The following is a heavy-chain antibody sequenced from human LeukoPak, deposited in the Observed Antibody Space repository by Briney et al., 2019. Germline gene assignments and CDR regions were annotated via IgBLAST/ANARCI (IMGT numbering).Heavy chain of an antibody. Sequence: PSETLSLTCTVSGGSISSSSYNWGWIRQPPGKGLEWIGSIYYSGTTYYNTSLKSRVTISVDTSKNQFSLKLSFVTAADTAVYYCARHGHYYDSSGYYTPFDYWGQGTLVTVSS. CDR3: ARHGHYYDSSGYYTPFDY. J-gene: IGHJ4*02. CDR2: IYYSGTT. D-gene: IGHD3-22*01. V-gene: IGHV4-39*01. CDR1: GGSISSSSYN.